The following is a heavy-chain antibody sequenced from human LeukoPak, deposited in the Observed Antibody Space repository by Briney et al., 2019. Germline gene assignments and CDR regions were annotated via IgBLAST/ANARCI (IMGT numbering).Heavy chain of an antibody. CDR3: ASSPAAGTSRFDP. CDR2: IYHTGGT. D-gene: IGHD6-13*01. Sequence: SQTLSLTCTVSGGSISSSSSYWGWIRQPPGKGLEWIGSIYHTGGTHYNPSLKSRVTMSVDTSKNQFSLKLSSVTAADTAVYYCASSPAAGTSRFDPWGQGTLVTVSS. V-gene: IGHV4-39*07. J-gene: IGHJ5*02. CDR1: GGSISSSSSY.